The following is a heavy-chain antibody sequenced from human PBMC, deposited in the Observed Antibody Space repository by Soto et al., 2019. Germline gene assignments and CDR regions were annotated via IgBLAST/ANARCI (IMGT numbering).Heavy chain of an antibody. V-gene: IGHV3-30-3*01. Sequence: PGGSLRLSCAASGFTFSSYAMHWVRQAPGKGLEWVAVISYDGSNKYYADSVKGRFTISRDNSKNTLYLQMNSLRAEDTAVYYCARDSYSSGWYGDYYYGMDVWGQGT. CDR3: ARDSYSSGWYGDYYYGMDV. CDR2: ISYDGSNK. J-gene: IGHJ6*02. D-gene: IGHD6-19*01. CDR1: GFTFSSYA.